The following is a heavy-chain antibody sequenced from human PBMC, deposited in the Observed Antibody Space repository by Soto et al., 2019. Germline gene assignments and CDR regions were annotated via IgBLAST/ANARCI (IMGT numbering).Heavy chain of an antibody. CDR2: INALFGTA. Sequence: QVQLVQSGAEVKKPGSSVKVSCKASGGTFSSYTFHWVRQAPGQGLEWMGGINALFGTANYAQNFQGRVTITADDSTSTAYIELSSLRSEDTAVYYCASDGLGQYTAVRSGVPIVDYWGQGTLVTVSS. V-gene: IGHV1-69*01. D-gene: IGHD3-10*01. J-gene: IGHJ4*02. CDR1: GGTFSSYT. CDR3: ASDGLGQYTAVRSGVPIVDY.